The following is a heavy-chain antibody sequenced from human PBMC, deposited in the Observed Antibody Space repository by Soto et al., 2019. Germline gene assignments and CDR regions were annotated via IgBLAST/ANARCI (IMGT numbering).Heavy chain of an antibody. V-gene: IGHV6-1*01. D-gene: IGHD6-19*01. CDR3: ARDGIAVAGTGFDY. CDR1: GDSVSSNSAA. CDR2: TYYRSKWYN. Sequence: SQTLSLTCVIFGDSVSSNSAAWNWIRQSPSRGLEWLGRTYYRSKWYNDYAVSVKSRITINPDTSKNQFSLQLNSVTPEDTAVYYCARDGIAVAGTGFDYWGQGTLVTVSS. J-gene: IGHJ4*02.